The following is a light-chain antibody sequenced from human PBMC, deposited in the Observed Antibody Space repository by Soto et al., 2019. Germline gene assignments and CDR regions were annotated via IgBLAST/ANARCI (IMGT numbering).Light chain of an antibody. Sequence: QAVVTQEPSFSVSPGRTVTLTCGLSSGSVSTNNYPSWYQQTPGQAPRTLMYSTNTRSSGVPDRFSGSILGNKAALTITGAQADDESHYYCLLYMGSGIWVFGGGTKVTVL. V-gene: IGLV8-61*01. CDR1: SGSVSTNNY. CDR3: LLYMGSGIWV. CDR2: STN. J-gene: IGLJ3*02.